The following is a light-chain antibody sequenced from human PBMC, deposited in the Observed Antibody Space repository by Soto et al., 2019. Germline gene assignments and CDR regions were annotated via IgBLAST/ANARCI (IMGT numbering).Light chain of an antibody. J-gene: IGKJ1*01. CDR1: QSISTW. CDR2: DAS. CDR3: QQYQNSWT. Sequence: DIQMTQSPSTLSASGGDRVIISSRASQSISTWLAWYQQKPGKVPNLLIYDASNLESGVPLRFSGSGSGTEFTLTISSLQPDDFATYYCQQYQNSWTFGQGTKVDI. V-gene: IGKV1-5*01.